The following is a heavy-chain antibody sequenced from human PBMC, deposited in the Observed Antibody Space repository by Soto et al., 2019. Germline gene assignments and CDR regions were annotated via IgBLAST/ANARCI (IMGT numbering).Heavy chain of an antibody. Sequence: NPPQALTITCGGCLFSLRPSRVGCGCVRQAPGKALEWLALIFWDDDKRYSPSLKSRLTITKDTSKNQVVLIMTNMDPVDTATYYGGQSGLVASFPTPDSVDSWGPVTM. CDR2: IFWDDDK. D-gene: IGHD5-12*01. CDR3: GQSGLVASFPTPDSVDS. CDR1: LFSLRPSRVG. V-gene: IGHV2-5*02. J-gene: IGHJ3*02.